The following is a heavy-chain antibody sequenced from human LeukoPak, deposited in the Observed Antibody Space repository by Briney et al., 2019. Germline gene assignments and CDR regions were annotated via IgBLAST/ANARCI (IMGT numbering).Heavy chain of an antibody. CDR3: ARGPYSSNWYVDY. CDR2: ISRTGNSI. V-gene: IGHV3-11*04. D-gene: IGHD6-13*01. CDR1: GFTFSNAW. Sequence: PGGSLRLSCAASGFTFSNAWMSWVRQAPGKGLEWISYISRTGNSIYYADSVKGRFTVSRDSAKNSLYLQMNSPRAEDTAVYYCARGPYSSNWYVDYWGQGTLVTVAS. J-gene: IGHJ4*02.